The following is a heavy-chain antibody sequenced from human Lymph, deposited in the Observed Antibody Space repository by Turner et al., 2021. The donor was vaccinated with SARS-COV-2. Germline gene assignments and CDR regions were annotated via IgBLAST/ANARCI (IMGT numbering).Heavy chain of an antibody. CDR3: SRDLGPLAFDI. CDR2: IYIGGTT. J-gene: IGHJ3*02. CDR1: GFTVSSNY. V-gene: IGHV3-53*02. Sequence: EVQLVETGGGLLQPGGSLRVPSAASGFTVSSNYMSGVRQAPGKGREWVSVIYIGGTTDYADSVKGRSTISRDNSKNTLYLQMNSLRAEDTAVYYCSRDLGPLAFDIWGQGTMVTVSS.